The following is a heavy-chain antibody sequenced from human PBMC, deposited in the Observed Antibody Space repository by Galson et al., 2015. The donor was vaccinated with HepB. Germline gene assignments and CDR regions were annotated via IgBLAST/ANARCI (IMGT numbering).Heavy chain of an antibody. CDR1: GFTFSSYS. D-gene: IGHD6-13*01. J-gene: IGHJ4*02. CDR2: ISSSSSYI. CDR3: ARDWSIAAAGVGYYFDY. V-gene: IGHV3-21*01. Sequence: SLRLSCAASGFTFSSYSMNWVRQAPGKGLEWVSSISSSSSYIYYADSVKGRFTISRDNAKNSLYLQMNSLRAEDTAVYYCARDWSIAAAGVGYYFDYWGQGTLVTVSS.